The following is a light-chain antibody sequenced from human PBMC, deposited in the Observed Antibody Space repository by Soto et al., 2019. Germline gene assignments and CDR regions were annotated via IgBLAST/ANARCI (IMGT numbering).Light chain of an antibody. CDR3: QQYGSSPRT. CDR1: QSVSSSD. V-gene: IGKV3-20*01. Sequence: EVVLTQSPGTLSLSPGERATLSCRASQSVSSSDLAWYQQKPGQAPRLLMYDASSRATGIPDRFSGSGSGTDFTLTISRLEPEDFAVYYCQQYGSSPRTFGQGTKVDI. CDR2: DAS. J-gene: IGKJ1*01.